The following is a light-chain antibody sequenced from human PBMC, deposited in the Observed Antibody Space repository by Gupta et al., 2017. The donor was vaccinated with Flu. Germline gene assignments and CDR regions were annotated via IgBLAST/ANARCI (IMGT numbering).Light chain of an antibody. CDR2: DAS. CDR1: QSVSSY. Sequence: EIVWTQSPATLSSSPGDRATLSCSASQSVSSYLACYQQKPGQAPRLLIYDASNSSTGIPARFSGSGSGTDFTLTTISLKPEDFAVYYCHQRSNWPPVRITFGQGTRLEIK. V-gene: IGKV3-11*01. J-gene: IGKJ5*01. CDR3: HQRSNWPPVRIT.